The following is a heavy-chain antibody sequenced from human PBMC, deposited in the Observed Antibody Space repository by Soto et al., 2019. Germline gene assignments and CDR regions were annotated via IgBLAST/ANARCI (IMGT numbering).Heavy chain of an antibody. D-gene: IGHD4-17*01. CDR1: GFTFSDYY. V-gene: IGHV3-11*06. CDR3: VREGRTTLDNSGIFKRPYDF. Sequence: GGSLRLSCAASGFTFSDYYMTWIRQAPGKGLEWISYISRMSTYKGYADSVKGRYTISRDNAKNSLFLQMNSLRADDTAIYYCVREGRTTLDNSGIFKRPYDFWGKGTLVTVSS. CDR2: ISRMSTYK. J-gene: IGHJ4*02.